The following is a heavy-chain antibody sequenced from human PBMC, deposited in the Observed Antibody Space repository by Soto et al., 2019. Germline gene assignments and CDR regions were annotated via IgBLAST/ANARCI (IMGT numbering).Heavy chain of an antibody. J-gene: IGHJ3*02. D-gene: IGHD3-22*01. Sequence: GGSLRLFCAASGVTFSSYEMNWVRQAPGKGLEWVSYISSSGSTIYYADSVKGRFTISRDNAKNSLYLQMNSLRAEDTAVYYCARDAPYYYDSSGYYPSSSFAFDIWGQGTMVTVSS. CDR2: ISSSGSTI. V-gene: IGHV3-48*03. CDR1: GVTFSSYE. CDR3: ARDAPYYYDSSGYYPSSSFAFDI.